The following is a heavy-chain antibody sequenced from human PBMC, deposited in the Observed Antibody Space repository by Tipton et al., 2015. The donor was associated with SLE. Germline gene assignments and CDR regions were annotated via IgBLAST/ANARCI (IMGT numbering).Heavy chain of an antibody. Sequence: TLSLTCTVSGGSISSYYWSWIRQPPGKGLEWIGEIYYSEKTTYNPSLKSRVTISVGTSKNQFSLKLTSVTAADTAMYYCAGYTDRVGDDAFDIWGQGTMVTVSS. CDR3: AGYTDRVGDDAFDI. D-gene: IGHD3-16*02. V-gene: IGHV4-59*12. CDR2: IYYSEKT. J-gene: IGHJ3*02. CDR1: GGSISSYY.